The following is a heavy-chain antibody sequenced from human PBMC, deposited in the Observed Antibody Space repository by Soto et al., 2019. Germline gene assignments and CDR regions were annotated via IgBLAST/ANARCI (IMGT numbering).Heavy chain of an antibody. D-gene: IGHD2-2*01. CDR3: ARGPRTVVLPGALSFFDN. J-gene: IGHJ4*02. CDR1: GGSFSDYY. CDR2: INHSGSS. V-gene: IGHV4-34*02. Sequence: QVQLQQWGAGLLKPSETLSLTCAVHGGSFSDYYWNWIRQPPGKWLEWIGDINHSGSSKYNPSLNSRVTFSLDTSKNEFSLKLSSVTVADTAVYYCARGPRTVVLPGALSFFDNWGQGTLVTVSP.